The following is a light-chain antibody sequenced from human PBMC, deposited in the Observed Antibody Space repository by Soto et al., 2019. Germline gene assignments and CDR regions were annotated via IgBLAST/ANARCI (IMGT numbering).Light chain of an antibody. Sequence: QSVLNQPASVYGSPGQSIAISCTRTSSDVGGYDYVSWYQQHPGKAPKLMIYDVSNRPSGVSNRFSGSKSDNTASLTISGLQAEDEADYYCSSYTSSSTYVFGTGTKVTVL. V-gene: IGLV2-14*01. CDR2: DVS. CDR3: SSYTSSSTYV. J-gene: IGLJ1*01. CDR1: SSDVGGYDY.